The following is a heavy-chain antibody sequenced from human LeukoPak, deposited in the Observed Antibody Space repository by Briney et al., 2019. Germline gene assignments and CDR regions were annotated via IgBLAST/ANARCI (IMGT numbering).Heavy chain of an antibody. CDR1: GFTFSTYW. D-gene: IGHD2-2*01. V-gene: IGHV3-30-3*01. Sequence: GGSLRLSCAASGFTFSTYWMSWVRQAPGKGLEWVAVISYDGSNKYYADSVKGRFTISRDNSKNTLYLQMNSLRAEDTAVYYCARSPATVPIDYWGQGTLVTVSS. CDR2: ISYDGSNK. CDR3: ARSPATVPIDY. J-gene: IGHJ4*02.